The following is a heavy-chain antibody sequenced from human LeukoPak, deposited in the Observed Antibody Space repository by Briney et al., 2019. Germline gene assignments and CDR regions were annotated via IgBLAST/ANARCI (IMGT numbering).Heavy chain of an antibody. V-gene: IGHV3-9*03. CDR3: AKGRYYYDSSGYSDYFDY. CDR1: GFTFDDYA. J-gene: IGHJ4*02. D-gene: IGHD3-22*01. CDR2: ISWNSGSI. Sequence: SLRLSCAASGFTFDDYAMHWVRQAPGKGLEWVSGISWNSGSIGYADSVKGRFTISRDNAKNSLYLQMNSLRAEDMALYYCAKGRYYYDSSGYSDYFDYWGQGTLVTVSS.